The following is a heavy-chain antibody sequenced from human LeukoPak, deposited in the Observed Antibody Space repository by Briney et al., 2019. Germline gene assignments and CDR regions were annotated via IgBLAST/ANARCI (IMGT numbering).Heavy chain of an antibody. V-gene: IGHV3-33*01. J-gene: IGHJ4*02. CDR3: ARGKWLPLPDY. CDR1: GFTFSTYA. Sequence: GGSLRLSCAASGFTFSTYAMHWVRQAPGKGLEWVAVILYDGGNKYYADHVKGRFTISRDNSKNTLYLQMNSLRAEDTAVYYCARGKWLPLPDYWGQGTLVTVSS. CDR2: ILYDGGNK. D-gene: IGHD5-24*01.